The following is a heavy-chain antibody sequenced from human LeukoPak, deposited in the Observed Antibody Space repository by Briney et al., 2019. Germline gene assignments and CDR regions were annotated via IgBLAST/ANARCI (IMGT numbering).Heavy chain of an antibody. CDR1: GGSISSYY. Sequence: PSETLSLTCTVSGGSISSYYWSWVRQAPGKGLEWVSFIYSGGNTHYSDSVKGRFTISRDNSKNTLYLQMNSLRAEDTAVHYCARRAGEYSHPYDYWGQGTLVTVSS. J-gene: IGHJ4*02. CDR2: IYSGGNT. CDR3: ARRAGEYSHPYDY. D-gene: IGHD4-17*01. V-gene: IGHV3-53*01.